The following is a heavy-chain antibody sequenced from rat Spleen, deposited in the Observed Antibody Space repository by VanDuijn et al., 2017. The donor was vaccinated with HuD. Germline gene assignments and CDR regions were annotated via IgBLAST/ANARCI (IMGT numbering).Heavy chain of an antibody. D-gene: IGHD2-5*01. CDR3: TRVDTRATEDY. CDR2: ITNTGGRT. CDR1: GFTFNNYW. Sequence: EVQLVESGGGLVQPGRSLKLSCVASGFTFNNYWMTWIRPAPGKGLEWVASITNTGGRTYYPAAVKGRFTISGDDAKSTLYLQMDSLRSEDTATYYCTRVDTRATEDYWGQGVMVTVSS. V-gene: IGHV5-31*01. J-gene: IGHJ2*01.